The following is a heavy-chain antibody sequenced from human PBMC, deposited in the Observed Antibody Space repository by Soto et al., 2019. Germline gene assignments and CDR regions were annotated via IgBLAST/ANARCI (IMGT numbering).Heavy chain of an antibody. Sequence: SETLSLTCTVSGGSISSYYWSWIRQPPGKGLEWIGYIYYSGSTNYNPSLKSRVTISVDTSKNQFSLKLSSVTAADTAVYYCARAKAPLYSSSWYWFDPWGQGTLVTVSS. CDR1: GGSISSYY. V-gene: IGHV4-59*08. CDR2: IYYSGST. J-gene: IGHJ5*02. CDR3: ARAKAPLYSSSWYWFDP. D-gene: IGHD6-13*01.